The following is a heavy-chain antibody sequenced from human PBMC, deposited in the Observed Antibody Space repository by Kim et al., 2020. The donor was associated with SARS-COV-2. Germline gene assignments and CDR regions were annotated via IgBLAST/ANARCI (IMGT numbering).Heavy chain of an antibody. CDR2: ISYDGSNK. Sequence: GGSLRLSCAASGFTFSSYAMHWVRQAPGKGLEWVAVISYDGSNKYYADSVKGRFTISRDNSKNTLYLQMNSLRAEDTAVYYCSREGAGSYYYYYGMAVWG. J-gene: IGHJ6*01. V-gene: IGHV3-30*04. CDR3: SREGAGSYYYYYGMAV. CDR1: GFTFSSYA. D-gene: IGHD2-15*01.